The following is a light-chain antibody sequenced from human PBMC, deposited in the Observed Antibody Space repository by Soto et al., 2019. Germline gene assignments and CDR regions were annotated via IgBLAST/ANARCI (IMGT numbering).Light chain of an antibody. V-gene: IGKV1-39*01. CDR2: AAS. CDR3: QQSYCSPCT. J-gene: IGKJ1*01. CDR1: QSISNY. Sequence: DIQLTQSPSSLSASVGDRVTITCRASQSISNYLNWYQQKPGKAPNLLIYAASTLQSGVPSRFSGIVSGTAFTLTISSLQAEDFAPYYRQQSYCSPCTCAQGTEVDIK.